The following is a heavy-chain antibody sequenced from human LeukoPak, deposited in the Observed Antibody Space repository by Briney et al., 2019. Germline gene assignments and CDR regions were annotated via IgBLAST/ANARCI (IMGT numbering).Heavy chain of an antibody. J-gene: IGHJ6*02. CDR1: GFTFSSYA. Sequence: GGSLRLSCAASGFTFSSYAMSWVRQAPGKGLEWVSAISGSGGSTYYADSVKGRFTISRDNSKNTLYLQMNSPRAEDTAVYYCAKNRVGYDILTGYFPMDVWGQGTTVTVSS. CDR3: AKNRVGYDILTGYFPMDV. D-gene: IGHD3-9*01. CDR2: ISGSGGST. V-gene: IGHV3-23*01.